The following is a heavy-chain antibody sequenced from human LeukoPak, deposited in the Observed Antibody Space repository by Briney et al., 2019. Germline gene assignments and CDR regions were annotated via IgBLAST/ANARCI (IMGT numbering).Heavy chain of an antibody. V-gene: IGHV3-74*01. J-gene: IGHJ4*02. CDR1: GFSFSSYW. D-gene: IGHD6-19*01. Sequence: GGSLRLPCPASGFSFSSYWIHWVRQAPGKGLMWVSRINTDGRSTSYADPAQGRCPISRDNAKNTLYLQMNSLRAEDTALYYCASRAYGSSPSVGYWGQGTLVTVSS. CDR2: INTDGRST. CDR3: ASRAYGSSPSVGY.